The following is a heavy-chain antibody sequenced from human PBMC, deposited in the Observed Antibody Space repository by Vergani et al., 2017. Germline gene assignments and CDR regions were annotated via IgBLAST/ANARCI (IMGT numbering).Heavy chain of an antibody. CDR3: ARVCYSGYDSPAGFDP. J-gene: IGHJ5*02. V-gene: IGHV1-69*02. CDR1: GGTFSSYT. D-gene: IGHD5-12*01. CDR2: IIPILGIA. Sequence: QVQLVQSGAEVKKPGSSVKVSCKASGGTFSSYTISWVRQAPGQGLEWMGRIIPILGIANYAQKFQGRVTITADKSTSTAYMELSSLRSEDTAVYYCARVCYSGYDSPAGFDPWGQGTLVTVSS.